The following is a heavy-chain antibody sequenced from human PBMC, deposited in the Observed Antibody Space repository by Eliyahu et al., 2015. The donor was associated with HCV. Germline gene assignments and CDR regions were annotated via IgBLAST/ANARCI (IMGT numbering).Heavy chain of an antibody. D-gene: IGHD6-6*01. V-gene: IGHV1-8*01. CDR1: GYXFNSYE. CDR3: ARQRYSSSSRWFDP. Sequence: QVQLVQSGAEVKNPGASVKVSXKASGYXFNSYEINWVRQATGQGLEWMGWMNSNSGNTGYAQKFQGRVTMTRNTSISTAYMELSGLTSEDTAVYYCARQRYSSSSRWFDPWGQGTLVTVSS. CDR2: MNSNSGNT. J-gene: IGHJ5*02.